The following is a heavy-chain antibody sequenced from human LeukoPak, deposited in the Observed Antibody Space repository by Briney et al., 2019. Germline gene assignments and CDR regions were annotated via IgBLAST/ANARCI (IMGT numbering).Heavy chain of an antibody. Sequence: GASVKVSCKASGGTFSSYAISWVRQALGQGLEWMGRIIPILGIANYAQKFQGRVTITADKSTSTAYMELSSLRSEDTAVYYCAPQAHSGSNYWGQGTLVTVSS. V-gene: IGHV1-69*04. CDR2: IIPILGIA. J-gene: IGHJ4*02. CDR1: GGTFSSYA. D-gene: IGHD1-26*01. CDR3: APQAHSGSNY.